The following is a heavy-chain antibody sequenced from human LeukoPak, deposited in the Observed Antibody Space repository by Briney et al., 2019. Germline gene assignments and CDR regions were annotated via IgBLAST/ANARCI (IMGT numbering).Heavy chain of an antibody. CDR3: AKDGTVTTGTFDY. CDR1: GFTFSSYG. J-gene: IGHJ4*02. D-gene: IGHD4-17*01. Sequence: PGGSLRLSCAASGFTFSSYGMHWVRQAPGKGLEWVAVISYDGSSKYYADSVKGRFTISRDNSKNTLYLQMNSLRAEDTAVYYCAKDGTVTTGTFDYWGQGTLVTVSS. CDR2: ISYDGSSK. V-gene: IGHV3-30*18.